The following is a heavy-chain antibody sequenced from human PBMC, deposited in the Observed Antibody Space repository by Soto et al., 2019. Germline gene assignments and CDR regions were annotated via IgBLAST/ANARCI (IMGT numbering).Heavy chain of an antibody. CDR3: ARVPLEQYAFDI. V-gene: IGHV1-69*13. CDR1: GGTFSSYA. CDR2: IIPIFGTA. D-gene: IGHD1-1*01. J-gene: IGHJ3*02. Sequence: ASVKVSCKASGGTFSSYAISWVRQAPGQGLEWMGGIIPIFGTANYAQKFQGRVTITADESTSTAYMELSSWRSEDTAVYYCARVPLEQYAFDIWGQGTMVTVSS.